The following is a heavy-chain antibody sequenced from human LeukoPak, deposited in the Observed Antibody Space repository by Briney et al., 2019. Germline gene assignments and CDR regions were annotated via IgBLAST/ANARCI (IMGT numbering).Heavy chain of an antibody. D-gene: IGHD1-26*01. CDR3: ASSGSYRFDY. CDR1: GFTFSNYW. J-gene: IGHJ4*02. V-gene: IGHV3-7*01. Sequence: PGGSLRLSCTASGFTFSNYWMSWVRQAPGKGLEWVANIKQDGSEKYYVGSVKGRFTISRDNTKNSLYLQMNSLRDEDTAVYYCASSGSYRFDYWGQGTLVTVSS. CDR2: IKQDGSEK.